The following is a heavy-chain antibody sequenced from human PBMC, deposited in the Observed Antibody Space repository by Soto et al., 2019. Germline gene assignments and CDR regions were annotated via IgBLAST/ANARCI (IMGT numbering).Heavy chain of an antibody. CDR1: GCTFTGYY. Sequence: ASVKVSCKASGCTFTGYYMHWVRQAPGQGLEWMGWINPNSGGTNYAQKFQGRVTMTRDTSISTAYMELSRLRSDDTAVYYCARFTAYYYYYGMDVWGQGTTVTVSS. CDR3: ARFTAYYYYYGMDV. D-gene: IGHD5-18*01. J-gene: IGHJ6*02. CDR2: INPNSGGT. V-gene: IGHV1-2*02.